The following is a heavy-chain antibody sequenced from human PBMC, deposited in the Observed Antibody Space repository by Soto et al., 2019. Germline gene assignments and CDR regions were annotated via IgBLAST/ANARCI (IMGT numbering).Heavy chain of an antibody. J-gene: IGHJ1*01. CDR3: ARGSRSSEVYPEYFQH. Sequence: SETLSLTCAVYGGSFSGYYWSWIRQHPGKGLEWIGYIYYSGSTYYNPSLKSRVTISVDTSKNQFSLKLSSVTAADTAVYYCARGSRSSEVYPEYFQHWGQGTLVTVSS. V-gene: IGHV4-31*11. CDR1: GGSFSGYY. D-gene: IGHD1-26*01. CDR2: IYYSGST.